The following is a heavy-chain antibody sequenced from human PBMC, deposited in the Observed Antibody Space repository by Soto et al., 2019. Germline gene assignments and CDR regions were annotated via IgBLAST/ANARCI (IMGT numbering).Heavy chain of an antibody. D-gene: IGHD2-15*01. CDR1: GFTFGSYW. V-gene: IGHV3-7*01. Sequence: GGSLRLSCVASGFTFGSYWMSWVRQAPGKGLEWVGNIRQDGNEKNYVDSVKGRFTISRDNAKNSLYLQMNSLRAEDTAVYFCARDGGAAVGLYYYYAMDVWGQGTTVTVSS. J-gene: IGHJ6*02. CDR2: IRQDGNEK. CDR3: ARDGGAAVGLYYYYAMDV.